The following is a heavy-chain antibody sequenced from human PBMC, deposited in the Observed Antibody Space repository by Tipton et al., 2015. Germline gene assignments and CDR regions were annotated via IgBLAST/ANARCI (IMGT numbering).Heavy chain of an antibody. CDR1: GFTFSSYW. CDR2: IKQDGSDK. D-gene: IGHD6-19*01. Sequence: SLRLSCAASGFTFSSYWMNWVRQAPGKGLEWVANIKQDGSDKYYVGSVKGRFTISRDNAKNSLYLHMNSLRAEDTAVYYCARRGGIALAGLYGMDVWGQGTTVTVSS. J-gene: IGHJ6*02. V-gene: IGHV3-7*03. CDR3: ARRGGIALAGLYGMDV.